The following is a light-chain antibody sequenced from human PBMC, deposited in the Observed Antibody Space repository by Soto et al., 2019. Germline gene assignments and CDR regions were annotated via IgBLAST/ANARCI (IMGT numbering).Light chain of an antibody. V-gene: IGKV1-5*01. CDR3: QPSDTYPLT. CDR1: QSIGTW. J-gene: IGKJ5*01. CDR2: DAS. Sequence: DIQMTQSPSTLSASVGDRVTITCRASQSIGTWLAWYQHRPGKAPSLLIYDASTLRSGVPSRFSGSESGTEFTLTISSLQADDFATDYCQPSDTYPLTFGQGTRLDIK.